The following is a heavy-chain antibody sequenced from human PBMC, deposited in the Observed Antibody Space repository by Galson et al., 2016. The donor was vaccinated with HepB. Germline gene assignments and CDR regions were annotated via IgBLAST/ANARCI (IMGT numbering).Heavy chain of an antibody. Sequence: ETLSLTCTVSGGSVSSSSYYWGWIRQPPGKGLEWIGTIYYSGSTYYNPSLKSRVTISVDTSKNQFSLKLSFVTAADTAVNYCARRRRAGAIFDNWGQGSLVTVSS. D-gene: IGHD6-13*01. V-gene: IGHV4-39*01. CDR1: GGSVSSSSYY. J-gene: IGHJ4*02. CDR3: ARRRRAGAIFDN. CDR2: IYYSGST.